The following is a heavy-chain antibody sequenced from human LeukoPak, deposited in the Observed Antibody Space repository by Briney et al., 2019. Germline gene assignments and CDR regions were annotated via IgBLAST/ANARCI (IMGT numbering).Heavy chain of an antibody. Sequence: GGSLRLSCAASGLPFSHSGMHWVRQAPGKGLEWVAFIRYDGSNKYYADSVKGRFTISRDNSKNALYPQMNSLRAEDTALYYCAKVDNIAAAGTFDYWGQGTLVTVSS. CDR2: IRYDGSNK. J-gene: IGHJ4*02. CDR1: GLPFSHSG. V-gene: IGHV3-30*02. D-gene: IGHD6-13*01. CDR3: AKVDNIAAAGTFDY.